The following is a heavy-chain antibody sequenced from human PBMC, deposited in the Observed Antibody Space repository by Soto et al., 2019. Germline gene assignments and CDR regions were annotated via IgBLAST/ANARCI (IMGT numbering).Heavy chain of an antibody. J-gene: IGHJ6*02. Sequence: SETLSLTCAVYGGSFSGYYWSWIRQPPGKGLEWIGEINHSGSTNYNPSLKSRVTISVDTSKNQFSLKLSSVTAADTAVYYCARYVGGQQPQAHYYYGMDVWGQGTTVTVSS. CDR3: ARYVGGQQPQAHYYYGMDV. CDR1: GGSFSGYY. D-gene: IGHD6-13*01. CDR2: INHSGST. V-gene: IGHV4-34*01.